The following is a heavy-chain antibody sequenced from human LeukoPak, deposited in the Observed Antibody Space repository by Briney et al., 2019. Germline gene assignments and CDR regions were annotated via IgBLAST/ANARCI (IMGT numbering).Heavy chain of an antibody. V-gene: IGHV4-31*03. CDR2: IYYSGST. CDR1: GGSISSGGYY. CDR3: ARGTLWFGELLPLDY. J-gene: IGHJ4*02. D-gene: IGHD3-10*01. Sequence: SETLSLTCTVSGGSISSGGYYWSWLRQHPGKGLEWIGYIYYSGSTYYNPSLKSRVTISVDTSKNQFSLKLSSVTAADTAVYYCARGTLWFGELLPLDYWGQGTLVTVSS.